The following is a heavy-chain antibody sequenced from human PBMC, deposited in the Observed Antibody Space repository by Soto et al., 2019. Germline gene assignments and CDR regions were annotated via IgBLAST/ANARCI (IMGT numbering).Heavy chain of an antibody. J-gene: IGHJ4*02. CDR3: ARDPDIFDY. V-gene: IGHV1-18*01. CDR1: GYTFTSYG. D-gene: IGHD2-15*01. Sequence: QVQLVQSGAEVKKPGASVKVSCKASGYTFTSYGISWVRQAPGQGLEWLGWISAHNGNTKYAQKVQGRVTMTTDTSPSTAYMELRSMRSDDSAVYYCARDPDIFDYWGQGTLVTVSS. CDR2: ISAHNGNT.